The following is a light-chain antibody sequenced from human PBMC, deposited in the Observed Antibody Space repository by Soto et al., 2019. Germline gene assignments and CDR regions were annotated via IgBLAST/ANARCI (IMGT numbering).Light chain of an antibody. CDR3: QQYNNWPMYT. V-gene: IGKV3-15*01. Sequence: EIVMTQSPATLSVSPGERATLSCRASQRIDTSLAWYQQRPGQAPRLLLYNAATRATGIPARFSGRGFGTEFTLTISSLQSEDFAVYYCQQYNNWPMYTFGQGTKLEIK. CDR2: NAA. J-gene: IGKJ2*01. CDR1: QRIDTS.